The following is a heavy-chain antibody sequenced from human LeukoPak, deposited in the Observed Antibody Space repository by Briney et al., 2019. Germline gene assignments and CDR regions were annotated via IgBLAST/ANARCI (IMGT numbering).Heavy chain of an antibody. CDR2: IYSGGST. D-gene: IGHD6-19*01. J-gene: IGHJ5*02. V-gene: IGHV3-53*01. Sequence: GGSLRLSCAASGFTVSSNYMSWVRQAPGKGLEWVSVIYSGGSTYYADSVKGRFTISRDNSKNTLYLQMNSLRAEDTAVYYCAREVDDSSGWDPWGQGTLVTVSS. CDR3: AREVDDSSGWDP. CDR1: GFTVSSNY.